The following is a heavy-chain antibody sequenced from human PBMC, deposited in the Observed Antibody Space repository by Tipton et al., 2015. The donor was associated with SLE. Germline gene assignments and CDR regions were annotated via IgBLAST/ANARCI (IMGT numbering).Heavy chain of an antibody. J-gene: IGHJ6*02. V-gene: IGHV4-34*01. CDR1: GFSIRSFA. CDR2: INHSGGT. CDR3: ARGPRSIAAGYYYGMDV. D-gene: IGHD6-6*01. Sequence: LRLSCAASGFSIRSFAMHWVRQPPGKGLEWIGEINHSGGTNDNPSLKSRVTIPVDTSKNQFSLKLSSVTAADTAVYYCARGPRSIAAGYYYGMDVWGQGTTVTVPS.